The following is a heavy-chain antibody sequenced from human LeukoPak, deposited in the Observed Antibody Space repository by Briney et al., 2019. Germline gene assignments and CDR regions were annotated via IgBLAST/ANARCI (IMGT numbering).Heavy chain of an antibody. CDR2: IYSGGST. V-gene: IGHV3-53*05. D-gene: IGHD4-17*01. CDR3: ARRAGEYSHPYDY. CDR1: GFTVSSNS. Sequence: GGSLRLSCTVSGFTVSSNSMSWVRQPPGKGLEWVSFIYSGGSTHYSDSVKGGFTISIDNSKNTLYLQMNSLRADDTAVYYCARRAGEYSHPYDYWGQGTLVTVSS. J-gene: IGHJ4*02.